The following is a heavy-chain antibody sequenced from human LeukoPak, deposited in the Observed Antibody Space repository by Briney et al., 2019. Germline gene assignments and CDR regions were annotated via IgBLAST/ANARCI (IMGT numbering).Heavy chain of an antibody. J-gene: IGHJ4*02. Sequence: PGGSLRLSCAASGFTFSSYAMHWVRQAPGKGLVWVSRINSDGSSTSYADSVKGRFTVSRDNAKNTLYLQMNSLRAEDTAVYYCARATGSYYSLGYWGQGTLVTVSS. CDR2: INSDGSST. CDR1: GFTFSSYA. V-gene: IGHV3-74*01. CDR3: ARATGSYYSLGY. D-gene: IGHD1-26*01.